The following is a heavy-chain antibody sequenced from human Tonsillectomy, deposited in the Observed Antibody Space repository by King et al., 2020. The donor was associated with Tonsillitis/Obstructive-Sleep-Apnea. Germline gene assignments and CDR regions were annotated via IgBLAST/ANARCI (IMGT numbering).Heavy chain of an antibody. D-gene: IGHD5-12*01. Sequence: VQLVESGGGVVQPGRSLRLSCAASGFTFSSYAMHWVRQAPGKGLEWVAVISYDGSNKYYTDSVEGRFTISRDNSKNTLYLQMNSLRAEDTAVYYCARVQYSGYNYHDAFDIWGQGTMVTVSS. CDR1: GFTFSSYA. CDR2: ISYDGSNK. J-gene: IGHJ3*02. V-gene: IGHV3-30*10. CDR3: ARVQYSGYNYHDAFDI.